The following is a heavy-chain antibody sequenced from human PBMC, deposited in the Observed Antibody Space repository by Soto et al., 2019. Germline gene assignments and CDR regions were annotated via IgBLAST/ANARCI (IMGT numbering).Heavy chain of an antibody. V-gene: IGHV4-34*01. D-gene: IGHD6-13*01. CDR1: GGSFSGYY. CDR3: ARGPRIAAAGVNFDY. J-gene: IGHJ4*02. Sequence: SETLSLTCAVYGGSFSGYYWSWIRQPPGKGLEWIGEINHSGSTNYNPSLKSRVTISVDTSKNQFSLKLSSVTAADTAVYYCARGPRIAAAGVNFDYWGQGTLVTVSS. CDR2: INHSGST.